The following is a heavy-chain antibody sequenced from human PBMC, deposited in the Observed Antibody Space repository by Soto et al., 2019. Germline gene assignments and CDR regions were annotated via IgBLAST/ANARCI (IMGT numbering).Heavy chain of an antibody. CDR1: GDSVSSNSAA. D-gene: IGHD6-19*01. J-gene: IGHJ3*02. CDR2: TYYRSKWYN. Sequence: SQTLSLTCAISGDSVSSNSAAWNLIRQSPSRVLEWLGRTYYRSKWYNDYAVSVKSRITINPDTSKNQFSLQLNSVTPEDTAVYYCARAPYSSGWYYEDAFDIWGQGTMVTVSS. V-gene: IGHV6-1*01. CDR3: ARAPYSSGWYYEDAFDI.